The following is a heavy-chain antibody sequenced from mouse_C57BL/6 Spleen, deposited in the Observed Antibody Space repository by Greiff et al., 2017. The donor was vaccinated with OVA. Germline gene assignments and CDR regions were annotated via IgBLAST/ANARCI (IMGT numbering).Heavy chain of an antibody. V-gene: IGHV3-6*01. D-gene: IGHD2-4*01. CDR2: ISHAGSN. J-gene: IGHJ3*01. Sequence: EVQVVESGPGLVKPSQSLSLSCSVTGYSITSGYYWHWIWQFPGNKLAWMGHISHAGSNNYNPALKNRSSITRDTSKNQFFLKWNSVTTEDTATYYGAREDDYDGEAWFAYWCQETLVTVSA. CDR1: GYSITSGYY. CDR3: AREDDYDGEAWFAY.